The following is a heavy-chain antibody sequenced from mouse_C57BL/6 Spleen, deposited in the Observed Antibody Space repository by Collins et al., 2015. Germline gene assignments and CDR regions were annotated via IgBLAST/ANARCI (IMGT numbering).Heavy chain of an antibody. Sequence: QGQLQQPGTELVKPGASVRLSCKASGYTFTNYWIHWAKQRPGQGLEWIGNINPSNGGTNYNEKFKSRATLTVDKSSSTAYMQLSSLTSEDSAVYYCARGGYSGNYGAMDYWGQGTSVTVSS. CDR3: ARGGYSGNYGAMDY. J-gene: IGHJ4*01. V-gene: IGHV1-53*01. CDR2: INPSNGGT. CDR1: GYTFTNYW. D-gene: IGHD2-1*01.